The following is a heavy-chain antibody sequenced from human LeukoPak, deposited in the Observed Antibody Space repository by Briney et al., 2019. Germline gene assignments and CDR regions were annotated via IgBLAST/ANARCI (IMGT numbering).Heavy chain of an antibody. V-gene: IGHV3-23*01. D-gene: IGHD2-2*01. Sequence: GGSLRLSCAASGFTFSSYAMSWVRQAPGKGLEWVSAISGSGDSTYCADSVKGRFTISRDNSKNTLYLQMNSLRAEDTAVYYCMKEYCSSTSCYPKRFDYWGQGTLVTVSS. CDR2: ISGSGDST. J-gene: IGHJ4*02. CDR3: MKEYCSSTSCYPKRFDY. CDR1: GFTFSSYA.